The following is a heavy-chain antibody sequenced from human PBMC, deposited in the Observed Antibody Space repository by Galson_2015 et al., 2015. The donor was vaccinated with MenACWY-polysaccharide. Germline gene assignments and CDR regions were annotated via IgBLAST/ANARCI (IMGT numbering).Heavy chain of an antibody. CDR2: ISPTGSTI. CDR1: GFTFRSYE. V-gene: IGHV3-48*03. J-gene: IGHJ6*02. Sequence: SLRLSCAASGFTFRSYEMNWVRQAPGKGLEWVSYISPTGSTIYYADSVKGRFTISRDNAKSSLYLQMNGLRAEDTAVYYCARDRGRSGYYYGLDVWGQGTTVTVSS. CDR3: ARDRGRSGYYYGLDV. D-gene: IGHD1-26*01.